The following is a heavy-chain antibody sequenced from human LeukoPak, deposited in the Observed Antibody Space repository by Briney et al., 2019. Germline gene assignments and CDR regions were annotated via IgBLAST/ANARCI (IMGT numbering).Heavy chain of an antibody. V-gene: IGHV3-21*01. CDR3: ARDAVTGYSSGWYKPFPFDY. CDR1: GFTLSNYN. J-gene: IGHJ4*02. CDR2: ISGSSSYL. Sequence: KAGGSLRLSCAASGFTLSNYNMNWVRQAPGKGLEWVSSISGSSSYLFFADSVKGRFTISRDNTKNSLYLQVNSLRVDDTAVYYCARDAVTGYSSGWYKPFPFDYWGQGSLVTVSS. D-gene: IGHD6-19*01.